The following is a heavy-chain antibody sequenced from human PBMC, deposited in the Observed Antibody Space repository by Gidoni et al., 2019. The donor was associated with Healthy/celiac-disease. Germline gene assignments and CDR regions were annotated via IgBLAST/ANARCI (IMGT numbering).Heavy chain of an antibody. CDR3: ARLLVGATGDY. Sequence: EVQLVESGGGLGQPGGSLGLSCAASGFTVSSNYMSWVRQAPGKGLEWVSVIYSGGSTYYADSVKGRFTISRDNSKNTLYLQMNSLRAEDTAVYYCARLLVGATGDYWGQGTLVTVSS. CDR2: IYSGGST. D-gene: IGHD1-26*01. CDR1: GFTVSSNY. J-gene: IGHJ4*02. V-gene: IGHV3-66*01.